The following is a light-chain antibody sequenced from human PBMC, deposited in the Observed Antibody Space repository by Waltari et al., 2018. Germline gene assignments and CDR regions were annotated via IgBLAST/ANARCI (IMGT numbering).Light chain of an antibody. Sequence: QTVLTQEPSLTVSPGGTVTLTCHSSPVAVTSNDCPNWFQQKPGQAPRALSYSTSNQHSWTPARFSGSLLGGKAALTLSGVQPEDEAEYYCLLFYGGAYVFGTGTKVTVL. CDR1: PVAVTSNDC. J-gene: IGLJ1*01. V-gene: IGLV7-43*01. CDR3: LLFYGGAYV. CDR2: STS.